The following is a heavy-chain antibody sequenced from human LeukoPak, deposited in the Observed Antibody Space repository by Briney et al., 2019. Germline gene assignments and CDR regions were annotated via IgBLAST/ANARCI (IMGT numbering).Heavy chain of an antibody. D-gene: IGHD2-15*01. J-gene: IGHJ4*02. CDR1: GDSVSSGSSY. V-gene: IGHV4-61*01. Sequence: SEILSLTCIVSGDSVSSGSSYWSWLRQPPGKGLEWIGSVYYSGSTNYNPSLKSRVTISVDTSKNQFSLNLNSVTAADTAVYHCARGGCSGGSCREGYFDYWGQGTLVTVSS. CDR3: ARGGCSGGSCREGYFDY. CDR2: VYYSGST.